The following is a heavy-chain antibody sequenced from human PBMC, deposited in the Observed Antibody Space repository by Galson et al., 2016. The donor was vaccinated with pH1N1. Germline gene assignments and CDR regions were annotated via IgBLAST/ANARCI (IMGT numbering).Heavy chain of an antibody. V-gene: IGHV3-33*01. J-gene: IGHJ4*02. CDR1: GFTFSDYG. Sequence: SLRLSCAVSGFTFSDYGMHWVRQAPGKGLEWVALIWYDGSHEQYVDSVKGRFTISRDNSRSTLYLQMNSLRVQDTAVYYCARWARGNGGWYYYLDYWGQGTLVTVSS. CDR3: ARWARGNGGWYYYLDY. CDR2: IWYDGSHE. D-gene: IGHD6-19*01.